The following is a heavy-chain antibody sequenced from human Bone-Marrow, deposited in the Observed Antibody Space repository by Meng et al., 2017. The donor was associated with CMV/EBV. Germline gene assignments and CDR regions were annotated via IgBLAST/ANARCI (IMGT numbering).Heavy chain of an antibody. J-gene: IGHJ4*02. CDR2: ISYDGSNK. CDR3: ARDRDYSGSYYFDY. CDR1: GFTFSSYA. V-gene: IGHV3-30*04. Sequence: GGSLRLSCAASGFTFSSYAMHWVRQAPGKGLEWVAVISYDGSNKYYADSVKGRFTISRDNSKNTLYLQMNSLRAEDTAVYYCARDRDYSGSYYFDYWGQGTLVTVYS. D-gene: IGHD1-26*01.